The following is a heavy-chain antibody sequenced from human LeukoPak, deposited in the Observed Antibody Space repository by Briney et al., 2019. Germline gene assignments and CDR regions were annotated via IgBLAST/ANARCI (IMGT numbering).Heavy chain of an antibody. CDR2: ISYDGSNK. Sequence: GGSLRLSCAPSGFTFTIFGINWVRQAPGKGLEWVAVISYDGSNKYYADSVKGRFTISRDNSKNTLYLQMNSLRAEDTAVYYCARAPFNSSPDYWGQGTLVTVSS. J-gene: IGHJ4*02. V-gene: IGHV3-30*03. CDR1: GFTFTIFG. CDR3: ARAPFNSSPDY. D-gene: IGHD6-13*01.